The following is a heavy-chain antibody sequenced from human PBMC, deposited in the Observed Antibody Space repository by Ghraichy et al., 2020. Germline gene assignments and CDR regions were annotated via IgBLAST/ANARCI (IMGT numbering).Heavy chain of an antibody. D-gene: IGHD6-19*01. Sequence: GGSLRLSCAASGFAFSSYAMYWVRQAPGKGLEWVSAISGSGGSTYYADSVKGRFTISRDKSKNTLYLQMNSLRAEDTAVYYCAKDPTWYSSGWYFDYWGQGTLVTVSS. CDR3: AKDPTWYSSGWYFDY. CDR1: GFAFSSYA. J-gene: IGHJ4*02. CDR2: ISGSGGST. V-gene: IGHV3-23*01.